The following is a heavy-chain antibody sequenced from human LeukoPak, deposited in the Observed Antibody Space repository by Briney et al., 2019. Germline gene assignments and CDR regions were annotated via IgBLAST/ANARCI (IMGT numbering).Heavy chain of an antibody. CDR3: ATGIGTFWSGYYHDY. D-gene: IGHD3-3*01. CDR1: GGTFSTYA. V-gene: IGHV1-69*04. Sequence: SVKVSCKASGGTFSTYAISWVRQAPGQGLEWMGRIIPVLGVANYAQKFQGRVTISADKSTSTAYMEVSSLRSEDTAVYYCATGIGTFWSGYYHDYWGQGTLVTVSS. J-gene: IGHJ4*02. CDR2: IIPVLGVA.